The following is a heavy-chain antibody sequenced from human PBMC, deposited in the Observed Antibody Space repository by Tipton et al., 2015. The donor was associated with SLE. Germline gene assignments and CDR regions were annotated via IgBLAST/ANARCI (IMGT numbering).Heavy chain of an antibody. CDR3: ARMMRTGLCGMDV. CDR1: GGTFSNYA. J-gene: IGHJ6*02. CDR2: IIPIFGTS. V-gene: IGHV1-69*01. Sequence: QSGAEVKKPGSSVKVSCKVSGGTFSNYAIYWVRQAPGQGLKWMGGIIPIFGTSNSAQRFQGRITITADESTSTAYMELSSLRSGDSAVYYCARMMRTGLCGMDVWGQGTTVTVS. D-gene: IGHD3-10*01.